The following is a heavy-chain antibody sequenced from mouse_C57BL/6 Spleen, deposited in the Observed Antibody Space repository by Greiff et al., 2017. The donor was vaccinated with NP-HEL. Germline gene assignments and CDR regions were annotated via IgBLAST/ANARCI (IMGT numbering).Heavy chain of an antibody. CDR1: GYTFTSYT. Sequence: VQLQESGAELARPGASVKMSCKASGYTFTSYTMHWVKQRPGQGLEWIGYINPSSGYTKYNQKFKDKATLTADKSSSTAYMQLSSLTSEDSAVYYCARDPITTVVAGAMDYWGQGTSVTVSS. CDR3: ARDPITTVVAGAMDY. D-gene: IGHD1-1*01. CDR2: INPSSGYT. V-gene: IGHV1-4*01. J-gene: IGHJ4*01.